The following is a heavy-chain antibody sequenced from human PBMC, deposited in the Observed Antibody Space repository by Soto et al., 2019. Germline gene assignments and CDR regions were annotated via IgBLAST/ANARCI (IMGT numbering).Heavy chain of an antibody. V-gene: IGHV1-69*13. CDR3: ARGRSGYYYYGMDV. CDR2: IIPIFGTA. J-gene: IGHJ6*02. Sequence: ASVKVSCKASGGTFSSYAISWVRQAPGQGLEWMGGIIPIFGTANYAQKFQGRVTITADESTSTAYMELSSLRSEDTAVYYCARGRSGYYYYGMDVWGQGTTVTVSS. D-gene: IGHD3-22*01. CDR1: GGTFSSYA.